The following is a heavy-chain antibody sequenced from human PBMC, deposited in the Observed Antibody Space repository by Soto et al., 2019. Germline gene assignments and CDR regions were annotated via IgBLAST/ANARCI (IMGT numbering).Heavy chain of an antibody. V-gene: IGHV2-5*02. CDR3: AHKGGRGAGMDV. CDR1: GFSVSTSGVG. Sequence: QITLKESGPTLVKPTQTLTLTCTFSGFSVSTSGVGVAWIRQPPGKALEWLALIYWDDDKRYSPFLQSRVTSTKDTSNNQVVLTMTNMDPVDTATYYCAHKGGRGAGMDVWGQGTAVTVS. CDR2: IYWDDDK. D-gene: IGHD2-15*01. J-gene: IGHJ6*02.